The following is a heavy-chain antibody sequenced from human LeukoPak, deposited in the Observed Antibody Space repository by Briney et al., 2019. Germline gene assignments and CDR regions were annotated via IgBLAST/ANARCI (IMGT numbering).Heavy chain of an antibody. CDR3: ARRRGYSYGYDDY. J-gene: IGHJ4*02. V-gene: IGHV5-51*01. CDR1: GYSFANYW. D-gene: IGHD5-18*01. Sequence: GESLKISCKGSGYSFANYWIGWVRQMPEKGLEWMGIIYPGDSDTRYSPSFQGQVTISADKSISTAYLQWSSLKASDTAMYYCARRRGYSYGYDDYWGQGTLVTVSS. CDR2: IYPGDSDT.